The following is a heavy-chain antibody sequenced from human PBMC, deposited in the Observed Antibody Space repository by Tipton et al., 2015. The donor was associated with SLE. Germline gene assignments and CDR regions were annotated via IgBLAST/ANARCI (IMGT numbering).Heavy chain of an antibody. Sequence: SLRLSCAASGFTFGNYAMSWVRQFPGMGLEWVALISGGGENTYYADSVKGRFTISRDNSKNTLYLQLNSLRVEDTAVYYCAKGVYYDTSRARLESWGQGTLVAVSS. CDR1: GFTFGNYA. D-gene: IGHD3-22*01. J-gene: IGHJ5*01. CDR2: ISGGGENT. CDR3: AKGVYYDTSRARLES. V-gene: IGHV3-23*01.